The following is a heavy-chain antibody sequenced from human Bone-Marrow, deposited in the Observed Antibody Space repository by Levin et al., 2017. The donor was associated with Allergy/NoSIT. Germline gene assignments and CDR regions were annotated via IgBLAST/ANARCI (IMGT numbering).Heavy chain of an antibody. V-gene: IGHV3-48*03. CDR1: GFTFSSYE. J-gene: IGHJ3*02. CDR2: ISSSGSTI. Sequence: GGSLRLSCAASGFTFSSYEMNWVRQAPGKGLEWVSYISSSGSTIYYADSVKGRFTISRDNAKNSLYLQMNSLRAEDTAVYYCARDGSTYYEFGSGDPPPTPHDAFDSWGQGTMVTVSS. D-gene: IGHD3-3*01. CDR3: ARDGSTYYEFGSGDPPPTPHDAFDS.